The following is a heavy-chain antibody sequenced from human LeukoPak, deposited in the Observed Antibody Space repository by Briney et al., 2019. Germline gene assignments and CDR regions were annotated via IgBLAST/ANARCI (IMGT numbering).Heavy chain of an antibody. V-gene: IGHV4-38-2*02. J-gene: IGHJ4*02. Sequence: SETLSLTCTVSGGSISGYYWGWIRQPPGKGLEWIGSIYHSGSTYYNPSLKSRVTISVDTSKNQFSLKLSSVTAADTAVYYCAREDYDSSGYYSDYWGQGTLVTVSS. CDR1: GGSISGYY. CDR2: IYHSGST. CDR3: AREDYDSSGYYSDY. D-gene: IGHD3-22*01.